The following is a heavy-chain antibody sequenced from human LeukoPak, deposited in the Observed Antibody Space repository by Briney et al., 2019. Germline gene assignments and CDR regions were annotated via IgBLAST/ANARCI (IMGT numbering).Heavy chain of an antibody. V-gene: IGHV3-7*01. CDR3: ARDIAWIQLWGYYYYMDV. Sequence: GGSLRLSCVASGFTFSSRDWMTWVRQAPGKGLEWVANIKQDGSEKNYVDSVKGRFTISRDNAKNSLYLQMNSLRAEDTAVYYCARDIAWIQLWGYYYYMDVWGKGTTVTVSS. CDR2: IKQDGSEK. CDR1: GFTFSSRDW. J-gene: IGHJ6*03. D-gene: IGHD5-18*01.